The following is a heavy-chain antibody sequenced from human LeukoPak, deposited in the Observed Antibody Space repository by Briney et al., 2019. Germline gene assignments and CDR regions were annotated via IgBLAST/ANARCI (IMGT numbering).Heavy chain of an antibody. CDR1: GGSIGSYY. J-gene: IGHJ5*02. CDR2: IYDSGST. V-gene: IGHV4-59*12. D-gene: IGHD3-10*01. CDR3: ARGSPVLLWFGELLFRRNYNWFDP. Sequence: PSETLSLTCTVSGGSIGSYYWSWIRQPPGKGLEWIGYIYDSGSTNYNPSLKSRVTISVDTSKNQFSLKLSSVTAADTAVYYCARGSPVLLWFGELLFRRNYNWFDPWGQGTLVTVSS.